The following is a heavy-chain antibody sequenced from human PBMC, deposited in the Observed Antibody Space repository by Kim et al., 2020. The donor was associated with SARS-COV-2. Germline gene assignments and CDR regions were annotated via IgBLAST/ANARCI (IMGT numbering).Heavy chain of an antibody. CDR2: IKQDGSEK. V-gene: IGHV3-7*01. J-gene: IGHJ4*02. CDR1: GFTFSYYW. Sequence: GGSLRLSCAASGFTFSYYWMSWVRQAPGKGLEWVANIKQDGSEKYYVDSVKGRFTISRDNAKNSLYLQMNSLRAEDTAVYYCARTREYQLLSADYWGQGT. CDR3: ARTREYQLLSADY. D-gene: IGHD2-2*01.